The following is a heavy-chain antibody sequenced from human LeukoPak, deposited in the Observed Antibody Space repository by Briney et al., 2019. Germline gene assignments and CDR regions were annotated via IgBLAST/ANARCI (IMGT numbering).Heavy chain of an antibody. CDR1: GFTFSSYW. CDR3: ARDHHDVLTGYYSNYNNYYYMDV. D-gene: IGHD3-9*01. J-gene: IGHJ6*03. CDR2: IKEDGSEK. V-gene: IGHV3-7*01. Sequence: GGSLRLSCVASGFTFSSYWMSWVRQAPGKGLEWVANIKEDGSEKYYVDSVRGRFTLSRDNAENSLYLQMNSLRAEDTAVYYCARDHHDVLTGYYSNYNNYYYMDVWGKGTTVTVSS.